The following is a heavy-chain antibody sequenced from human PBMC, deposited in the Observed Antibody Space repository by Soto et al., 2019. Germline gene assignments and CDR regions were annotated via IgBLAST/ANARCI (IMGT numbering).Heavy chain of an antibody. D-gene: IGHD6-19*01. V-gene: IGHV1-2*04. CDR3: ARGRHYSSGFPKDAFDI. CDR2: INPNSGGT. Sequence: ASVKVSCKASGYTFTGYYMHWVRQAPGQGLEWMGWINPNSGGTNYAQKFQGWVTMTRDTALSTAYMELSRLRPDDTAVYYCARGRHYSSGFPKDAFDIWGQGTMVTVSS. CDR1: GYTFTGYY. J-gene: IGHJ3*02.